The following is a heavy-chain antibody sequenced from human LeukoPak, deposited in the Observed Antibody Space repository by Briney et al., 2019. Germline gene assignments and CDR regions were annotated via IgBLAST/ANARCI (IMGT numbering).Heavy chain of an antibody. J-gene: IGHJ4*02. V-gene: IGHV1-18*01. Sequence: RASVKVSCKASGYSFTSYGITWVRQAPGQGLEWMGWIDPYNGNTNYAQELQGRVTMTTDTSTSTAYMDLRSLRSDDTAVYYCARERSGWFFSNWGQGTLVTVSS. CDR1: GYSFTSYG. CDR3: ARERSGWFFSN. CDR2: IDPYNGNT. D-gene: IGHD6-19*01.